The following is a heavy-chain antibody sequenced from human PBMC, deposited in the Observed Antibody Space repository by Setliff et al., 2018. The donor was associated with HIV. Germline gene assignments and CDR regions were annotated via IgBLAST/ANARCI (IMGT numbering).Heavy chain of an antibody. Sequence: LRLSCAASGFTISHHWMTWVRQAPGKGLEWVANIKQDGTENYYVDSVKGRFTVSRDNARNSLYLQMNSLRAEDTAIYYCARIYRSSWPFDACDIWGQGTMVTVSS. J-gene: IGHJ3*02. V-gene: IGHV3-7*03. CDR3: ARIYRSSWPFDACDI. CDR2: IKQDGTEN. D-gene: IGHD6-6*01. CDR1: GFTISHHW.